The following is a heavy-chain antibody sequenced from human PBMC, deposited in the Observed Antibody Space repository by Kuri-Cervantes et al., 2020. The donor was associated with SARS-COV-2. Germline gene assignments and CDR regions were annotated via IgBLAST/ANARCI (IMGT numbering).Heavy chain of an antibody. CDR2: IYYSGST. J-gene: IGHJ3*02. D-gene: IGHD4-23*01. Sequence: SETLSLTCTVSGGSISSSSYYWGWIRQPPGKGLEWIGSIYYSGSTYYNPSLKSRVTISVDTSKNQFSLKLSSVTAADTAVYYCAARVVTTWGAFDIWGQGTMVTVSS. CDR1: GGSISSSSYY. CDR3: AARVVTTWGAFDI. V-gene: IGHV4-39*01.